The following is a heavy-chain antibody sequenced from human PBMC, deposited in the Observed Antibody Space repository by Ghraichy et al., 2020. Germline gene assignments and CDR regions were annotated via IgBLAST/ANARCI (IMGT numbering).Heavy chain of an antibody. J-gene: IGHJ4*02. D-gene: IGHD5-12*01. CDR3: ARAASAYANFDY. V-gene: IGHV4-59*01. CDR2: IYYTGNT. Sequence: SETLSLTCTVSGGSISSYYWSWIRQPPGKGLEWIGYIYYTGNTNYNPSLKSRVTISVDTSKNQFSLKLTSVNVEDTAVYYSARAASAYANFDYWGQGTLVTVSS. CDR1: GGSISSYY.